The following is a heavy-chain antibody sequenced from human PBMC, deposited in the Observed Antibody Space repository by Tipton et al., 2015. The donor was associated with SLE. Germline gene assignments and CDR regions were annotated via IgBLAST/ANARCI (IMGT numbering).Heavy chain of an antibody. J-gene: IGHJ4*02. CDR1: GGSIISGIYY. Sequence: TLSLTCNVSGGSIISGIYYWTWMRQPAGKGLEWIGRIYSNGTTYYNPSPKSRVTISVDTSKNQFSLRLSSVAAADTAVYYCARLLTIFGVVNWGQGTLVTVSS. CDR2: IYSNGTT. D-gene: IGHD3-3*01. V-gene: IGHV4-61*02. CDR3: ARLLTIFGVVN.